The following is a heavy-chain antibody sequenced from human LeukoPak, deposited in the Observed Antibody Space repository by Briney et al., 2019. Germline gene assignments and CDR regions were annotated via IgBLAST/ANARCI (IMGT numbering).Heavy chain of an antibody. CDR3: ARPSSYWYFDL. CDR2: IYYSGST. Sequence: SETLSLTCTVSGGSLSSSSYYWGWLRQPPGKGLEWIGSIYYSGSTYYNPSLKSRVTISVDTSKNQFSLKLSSVTAADTAVYYCARPSSYWYFDLWGRGTLVTVSS. V-gene: IGHV4-39*01. J-gene: IGHJ2*01. CDR1: GGSLSSSSYY.